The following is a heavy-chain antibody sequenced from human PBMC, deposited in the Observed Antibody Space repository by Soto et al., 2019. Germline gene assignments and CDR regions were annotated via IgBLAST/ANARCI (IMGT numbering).Heavy chain of an antibody. CDR3: AKGPYRYCSGGSCYGLDP. J-gene: IGHJ5*02. V-gene: IGHV3-23*01. Sequence: GGSLRLSCAASGFTFSSYAMSWVRQAPGKGLEWVSAISGSGGSTYYADSVKGRFTISRDNSKNTLYLQMNSLRAEDTAVYYCAKGPYRYCSGGSCYGLDPWGQGTLVTVSS. D-gene: IGHD2-15*01. CDR1: GFTFSSYA. CDR2: ISGSGGST.